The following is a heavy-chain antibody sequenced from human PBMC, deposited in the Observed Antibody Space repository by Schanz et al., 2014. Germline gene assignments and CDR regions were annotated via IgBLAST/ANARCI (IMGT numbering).Heavy chain of an antibody. CDR1: GFTFSTYA. D-gene: IGHD3-16*01. J-gene: IGHJ4*02. CDR2: ISGSGGST. Sequence: EVQLLESGGGLVQPGGSLRLSCAASGFTFSTYAMSWVRQAPGKGLEWVSGISGSGGSTYYADSVKGRFTVSRDNARNSLYLHMNTLGAEDTAVYYCAKGLYYDNTGGGFDYWGQGTLVTVSS. V-gene: IGHV3-23*01. CDR3: AKGLYYDNTGGGFDY.